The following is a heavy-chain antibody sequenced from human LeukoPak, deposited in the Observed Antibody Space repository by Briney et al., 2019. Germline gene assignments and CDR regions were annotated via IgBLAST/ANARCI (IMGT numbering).Heavy chain of an antibody. Sequence: KPSETLSLTCAVYGGPFSGYYWSWIRQPPGKGLEWIGEINHSGSTNYNPSLKSRFTISVDTSKNQFSLKLSSVTAADTAVYYCARATVGPLYSLHYWGQGTLVTVSS. J-gene: IGHJ4*02. CDR3: ARATVGPLYSLHY. CDR2: INHSGST. V-gene: IGHV4-34*01. CDR1: GGPFSGYY. D-gene: IGHD2-15*01.